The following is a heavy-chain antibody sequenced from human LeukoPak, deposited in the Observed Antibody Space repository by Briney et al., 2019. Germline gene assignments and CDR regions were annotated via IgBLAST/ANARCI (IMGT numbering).Heavy chain of an antibody. V-gene: IGHV4-59*01. Sequence: PSETLSLTCTVSGGSISRYYWSWIRQPPGKGLEWIGYIYYSGSTNYSPSLKSRVTISVDTSKNQFSLKLSSVTAADTAVYYCARARLDDGMDVWGQGTTVTVSS. CDR3: ARARLDDGMDV. J-gene: IGHJ6*02. CDR1: GGSISRYY. D-gene: IGHD1-1*01. CDR2: IYYSGST.